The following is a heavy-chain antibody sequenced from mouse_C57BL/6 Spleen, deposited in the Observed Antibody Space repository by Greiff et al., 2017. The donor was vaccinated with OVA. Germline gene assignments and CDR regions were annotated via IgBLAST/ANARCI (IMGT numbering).Heavy chain of an antibody. Sequence: VKLQESGAELVRPGTSVKVSCKASGYAFTNYLIEWVKQRPGQGLEWIGVINPGSGGTNYNEKFKGKATLTADKSSSTAYMQLSSLTSEDSAVYFCARRDLQSAWFAYWGQGTLVTVSA. CDR3: ARRDLQSAWFAY. CDR2: INPGSGGT. V-gene: IGHV1-54*01. D-gene: IGHD5-1*01. J-gene: IGHJ3*01. CDR1: GYAFTNYL.